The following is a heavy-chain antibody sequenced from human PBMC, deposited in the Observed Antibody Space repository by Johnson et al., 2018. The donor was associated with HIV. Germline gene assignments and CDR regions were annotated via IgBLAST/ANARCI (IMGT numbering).Heavy chain of an antibody. Sequence: VQLVESGGGVVRPGGSLRLSCVASGFTFDDYGMSWVRQAPGKGLEWVSGINWNGGSTGYADSVKGRFTISRDNAKNSLYLQMNSLRAEDTAVYYCGRDSRALLWFGERGDVSDIWGQGTMVTVSS. J-gene: IGHJ3*02. CDR1: GFTFDDYG. V-gene: IGHV3-20*04. CDR2: INWNGGST. D-gene: IGHD3-10*01. CDR3: GRDSRALLWFGERGDVSDI.